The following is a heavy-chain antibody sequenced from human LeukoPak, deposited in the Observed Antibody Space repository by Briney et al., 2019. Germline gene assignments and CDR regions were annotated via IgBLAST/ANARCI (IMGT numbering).Heavy chain of an antibody. V-gene: IGHV3-7*01. D-gene: IGHD2-2*01. Sequence: GGSLRLSCAASGFTFSSYWMSWVRQAPGKGLKWVANIKEDGSEKYYVDSVKGRFTISRDNAKNSLFLEMNSLRAEDTALCYCAREEPVAILSHWGQGTLVTVSS. CDR1: GFTFSSYW. J-gene: IGHJ4*02. CDR2: IKEDGSEK. CDR3: AREEPVAILSH.